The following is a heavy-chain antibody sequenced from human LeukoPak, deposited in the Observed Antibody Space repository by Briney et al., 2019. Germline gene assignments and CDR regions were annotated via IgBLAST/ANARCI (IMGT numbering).Heavy chain of an antibody. J-gene: IGHJ4*02. CDR3: ARGLGSGVAVAVFDY. V-gene: IGHV1-3*01. CDR2: INAGNGNT. CDR1: GYTFTSYA. Sequence: ASVKVSCKASGYTFTSYAMHWVRQAPGQRLEWMGWINAGNGNTKYSQKFQGRVTITRDTSASTAYMELSSLRSEDTAVYYCARGLGSGVAVAVFDYWGQGTLVTVSS. D-gene: IGHD6-19*01.